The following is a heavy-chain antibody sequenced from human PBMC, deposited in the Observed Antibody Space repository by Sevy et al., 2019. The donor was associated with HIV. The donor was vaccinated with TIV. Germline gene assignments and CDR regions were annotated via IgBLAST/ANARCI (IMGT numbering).Heavy chain of an antibody. D-gene: IGHD1-1*01. CDR3: ALERLSSNVAEYFQN. V-gene: IGHV3-30-3*01. J-gene: IGHJ1*01. Sequence: GGSLRLSCAASGFTFNAFSMHWVRQAPGKGLEWVATISLDGGNQHYADSVRGRFTISRDNSQNAPFLQMNSLRPDETALYYCALERLSSNVAEYFQNWGQGALVTVSS. CDR2: ISLDGGNQ. CDR1: GFTFNAFS.